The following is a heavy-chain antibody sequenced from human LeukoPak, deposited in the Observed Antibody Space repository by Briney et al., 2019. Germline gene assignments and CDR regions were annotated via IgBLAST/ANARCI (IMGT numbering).Heavy chain of an antibody. CDR2: ITGGDIYI. CDR3: AELGITMIGGV. V-gene: IGHV3-21*01. Sequence: GGTLRLSCAASGFTFSSYTMNWVRQAPGKGLEWISSITGGDIYIYYADSVKGRFTISRDNAKNSLYLQMNSLRAEDTAVYYCAELGITMIGGVWGKGTTVTISS. D-gene: IGHD3-10*02. J-gene: IGHJ6*04. CDR1: GFTFSSYT.